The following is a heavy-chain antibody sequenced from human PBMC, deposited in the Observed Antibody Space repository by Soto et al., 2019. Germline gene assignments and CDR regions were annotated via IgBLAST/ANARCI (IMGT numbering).Heavy chain of an antibody. CDR1: GFTFSSYA. J-gene: IGHJ4*02. V-gene: IGHV3-30-3*01. CDR3: ARDRITMIVDALDY. D-gene: IGHD3-22*01. Sequence: PGGSLRLSCAASGFTFSSYAMHWVRQAPGKGLEWVAVISYDGSNKYYADSVKGRFTISRDNSKNTLYLQMNSLRAEDTAVYYCARDRITMIVDALDYWGQGTQVTVSS. CDR2: ISYDGSNK.